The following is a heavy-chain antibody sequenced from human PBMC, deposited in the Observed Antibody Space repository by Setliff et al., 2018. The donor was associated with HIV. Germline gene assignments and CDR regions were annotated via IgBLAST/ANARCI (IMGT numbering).Heavy chain of an antibody. CDR2: INHGRSA. CDR3: ALLEVPMLVGTPPPI. V-gene: IGHV4-34*01. Sequence: NPSETLSLTCAVYNGSFSAYYWAWIRQPPGKGLEWIGEINHGRSATYNPSLTGRVGITVDTSKNQFSLKMIAVTAADAAVYYCALLEVPMLVGTPPPIWGQGTLVTVSS. J-gene: IGHJ4*02. D-gene: IGHD1-26*01. CDR1: NGSFSAYY.